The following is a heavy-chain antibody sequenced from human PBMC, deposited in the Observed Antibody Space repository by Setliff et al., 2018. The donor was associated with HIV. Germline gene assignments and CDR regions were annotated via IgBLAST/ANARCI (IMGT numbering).Heavy chain of an antibody. D-gene: IGHD6-19*01. CDR1: GFTFTSYT. J-gene: IGHJ4*02. CDR2: ISTYSNYI. V-gene: IGHV3-21*01. CDR3: ARDPDSSGWFVGPYFDF. Sequence: GGSLRLSCAASGFTFTSYTMAWVRQAPGKGLEWVSSISTYSNYIYYADSLRGRFTVSRDNAKKSVYLQMNSLRAEDTAVYFCARDPDSSGWFVGPYFDFWGQGTLVTVSS.